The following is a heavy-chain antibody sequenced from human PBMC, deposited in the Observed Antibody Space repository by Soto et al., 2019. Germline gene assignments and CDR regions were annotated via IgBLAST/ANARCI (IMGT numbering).Heavy chain of an antibody. CDR3: ARGHQALRLGDAFDI. CDR2: IYYSGST. D-gene: IGHD3-16*01. CDR1: GGSVSSSSYY. V-gene: IGHV4-31*03. Sequence: TLSLTCTVSGGSVSSSSYYWGWIRQPPGKGLEWIGYIYYSGSTYYNPSLKSRVTISVDTSKNQFSLKLSSVTAADMAVYYCARGHQALRLGDAFDIWGQGTMVTVSS. J-gene: IGHJ3*02.